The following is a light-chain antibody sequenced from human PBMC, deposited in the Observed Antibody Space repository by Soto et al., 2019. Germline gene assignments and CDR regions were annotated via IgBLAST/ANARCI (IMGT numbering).Light chain of an antibody. CDR3: QQFKSGTWT. CDR2: DVS. J-gene: IGKJ1*01. CDR1: QNIERW. V-gene: IGKV1-5*01. Sequence: IQMTPSPSTLSASLGDRVTITCRASQNIERWLAWYQQKPGKAPKLLLYDVSSLESGVPSRFSGSGSGTEFILTINGLQHDDFATYFCQQFKSGTWTFGQGTKV.